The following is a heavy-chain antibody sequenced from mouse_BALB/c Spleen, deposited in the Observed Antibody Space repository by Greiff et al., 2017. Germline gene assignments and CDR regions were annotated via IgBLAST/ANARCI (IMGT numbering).Heavy chain of an antibody. CDR3: ASRNYYGYDDYFDY. D-gene: IGHD2-2*01. Sequence: DVKLVESGPGLVKPSQSLSLTCSVTGYSITSGYYWNWIRQFPGNKLEWMGYISYDGSNNYNPSLKNRISITRDTSKNQFFLKLNSVTTEDTATYYCASRNYYGYDDYFDYWGQGTTLTVSS. CDR1: GYSITSGYY. J-gene: IGHJ2*01. CDR2: ISYDGSN. V-gene: IGHV3-6*02.